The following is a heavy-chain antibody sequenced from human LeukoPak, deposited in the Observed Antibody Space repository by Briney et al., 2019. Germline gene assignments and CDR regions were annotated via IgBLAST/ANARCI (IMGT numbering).Heavy chain of an antibody. D-gene: IGHD5-12*01. V-gene: IGHV4-59*08. CDR2: IYYSGST. CDR3: ARRLGGYNY. CDR1: GGSISSYY. J-gene: IGHJ4*02. Sequence: SETLSLTCTVSGGSISSYYWSWIRQPPGKGLEWIGYIYYSGSTNYNPSLKSRVTMSVGTSKNQFSLKLSTVTAADTAVYYCARRLGGYNYWGQGTLVTVSS.